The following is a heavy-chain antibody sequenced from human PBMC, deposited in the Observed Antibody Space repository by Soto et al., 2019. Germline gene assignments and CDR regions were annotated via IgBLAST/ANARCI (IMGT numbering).Heavy chain of an antibody. CDR1: GFTFSSYG. V-gene: IGHV3-30*18. CDR3: AKDRRGSYGYGHGRQIDY. CDR2: ISYDGSNK. Sequence: GGSLRLSCAASGFTFSSYGMHWVRQAPGKGLEWVAVISYDGSNKYYADSVKGRFTISRDNSKNTLYLQMNSLRAEDTAVYYCAKDRRGSYGYGHGRQIDYWGQGTLVTVSS. D-gene: IGHD5-18*01. J-gene: IGHJ4*02.